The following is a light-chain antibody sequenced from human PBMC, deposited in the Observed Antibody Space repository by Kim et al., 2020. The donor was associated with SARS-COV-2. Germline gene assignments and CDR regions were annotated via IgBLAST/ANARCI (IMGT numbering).Light chain of an antibody. CDR1: QSVRND. Sequence: VSPGERATHSCRASQSVRNDLAWYQQKPGQAPRLLIYGASMRATGIPARFSGSGSGTEFTLTINSLQSEDFAVYYCQQYNYWPPDTFGQGTKLEIK. CDR3: QQYNYWPPDT. CDR2: GAS. J-gene: IGKJ2*01. V-gene: IGKV3-15*01.